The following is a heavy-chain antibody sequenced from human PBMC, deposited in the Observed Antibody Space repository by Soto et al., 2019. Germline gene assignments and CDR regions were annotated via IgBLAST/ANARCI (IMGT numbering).Heavy chain of an antibody. CDR3: ARDRIRGLNGWFDP. D-gene: IGHD1-20*01. V-gene: IGHV4-61*01. Sequence: PSETLSLTCTVSGGSVSSGIYYWSWIRQPPGKGLEWIGYIYYSGSTNYNPSLKSRVTISVDTSKNQFSLKLSSVTAADTAVYYCARDRIRGLNGWFDPWGQGTLVTVSS. CDR1: GGSVSSGIYY. CDR2: IYYSGST. J-gene: IGHJ5*02.